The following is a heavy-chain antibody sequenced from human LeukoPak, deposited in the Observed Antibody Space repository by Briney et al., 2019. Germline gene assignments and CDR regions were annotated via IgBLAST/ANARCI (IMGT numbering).Heavy chain of an antibody. CDR3: ASITDGGYSGYGHFDY. CDR2: IYSGGST. CDR1: GFTVSSNY. V-gene: IGHV3-66*01. Sequence: GGSLRLSCAASGFTVSSNYMSWVRQAPGKGLEWVSVIYSGGSTYYADSVKGRFTISRDNSKNTLYLQMNSLRAEDTAVYYCASITDGGYSGYGHFDYWGQGTLVTDSS. J-gene: IGHJ4*02. D-gene: IGHD5-12*01.